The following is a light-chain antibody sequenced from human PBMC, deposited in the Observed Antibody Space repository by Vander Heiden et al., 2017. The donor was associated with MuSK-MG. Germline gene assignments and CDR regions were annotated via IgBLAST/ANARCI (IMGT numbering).Light chain of an antibody. CDR3: QLRSNWHRGVFT. J-gene: IGKJ3*01. CDR2: DTN. CDR1: QSVTSY. Sequence: EIVLTQSPATVSLSPGDRATLSCRASQSVTSYVAWYQQRPGQAPRLLIYDTNNRATGIPNRFSGSGYGKDFTLTISSLEPDECAVYYCQLRSNWHRGVFTFGPGTKVDIK. V-gene: IGKV3-11*01.